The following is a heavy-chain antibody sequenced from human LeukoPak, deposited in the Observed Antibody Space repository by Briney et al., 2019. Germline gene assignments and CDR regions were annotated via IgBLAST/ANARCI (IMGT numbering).Heavy chain of an antibody. CDR3: ARDRAYSNYRFDY. D-gene: IGHD4-11*01. CDR2: IYHSGST. Sequence: LRLSCAASGFTVSSTYMSWIRQPPGKGLEWIGYIYHSGSTYYNPSLKSRVTISVDRSKNQFSLKLSSVTAADTAVYYCARDRAYSNYRFDYRGQGTLVTVSS. J-gene: IGHJ4*02. CDR1: GFTVSSTY. V-gene: IGHV4-30-2*01.